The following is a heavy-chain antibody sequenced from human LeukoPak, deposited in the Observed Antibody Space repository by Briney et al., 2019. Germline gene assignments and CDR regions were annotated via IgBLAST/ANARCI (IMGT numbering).Heavy chain of an antibody. CDR3: ATRGGNYYDSSGYFDY. Sequence: PSETLSLTCAVSGGSISSSNWWSWVRQPPGKGLEWIGEIYHSGSTNCNPSLKSRVTISVDTSKNQFSLELNSVTAADTAVYYCATRGGNYYDSSGYFDYWARGTLVTVSS. V-gene: IGHV4-4*02. CDR2: IYHSGST. CDR1: GGSISSSNW. J-gene: IGHJ4*02. D-gene: IGHD3-22*01.